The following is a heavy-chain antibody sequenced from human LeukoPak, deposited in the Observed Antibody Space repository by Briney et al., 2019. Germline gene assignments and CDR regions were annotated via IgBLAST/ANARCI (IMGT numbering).Heavy chain of an antibody. V-gene: IGHV3-23*01. CDR3: ARDKIVGPTTLDY. CDR2: ISNNGGYT. Sequence: GGSLRLSCAASGFTFSSSAMSWVRQAPGKGLEWVSAISNNGGYTYYADSVQGRFTISRDNAKNSLYLQMSSLRADDTAVYYCARDKIVGPTTLDYWGQGTLVTVSS. D-gene: IGHD1-26*01. CDR1: GFTFSSSA. J-gene: IGHJ4*02.